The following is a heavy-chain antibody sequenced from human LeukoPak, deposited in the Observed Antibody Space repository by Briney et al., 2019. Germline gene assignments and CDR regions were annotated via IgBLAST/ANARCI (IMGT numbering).Heavy chain of an antibody. CDR2: ISGSGGST. CDR1: GFTFSSYS. V-gene: IGHV3-23*01. D-gene: IGHD6-13*01. CDR3: AKGPRSSSWYIDYYYMDV. J-gene: IGHJ6*03. Sequence: GGSLRLSCAASGFTFSSYSMNWVRQAPGKGLEWVSAISGSGGSTYYADSVKGRFTISRDNSKNTLYLQMNSLRAEDTAVYYCAKGPRSSSWYIDYYYMDVWGKGTTVTISS.